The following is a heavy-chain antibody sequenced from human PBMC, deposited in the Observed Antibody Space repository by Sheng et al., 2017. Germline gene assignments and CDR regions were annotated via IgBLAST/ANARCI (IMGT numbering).Heavy chain of an antibody. CDR2: VNHSGST. D-gene: IGHD3-10*01. Sequence: QVQLQQWGAGLLKPSETLSLTCAVYGGSFSGYYWSWIRQPPREGAWSGLGKVNHSGSTNYNPSLKSRVTISVDTSKNQFSLKLSSVTAADTAVYYCARSRMVRGVMRARYYFDYWGQGTLVTVSS. CDR3: ARSRMVRGVMRARYYFDY. J-gene: IGHJ4*02. V-gene: IGHV4-34*01. CDR1: GGSFSGYY.